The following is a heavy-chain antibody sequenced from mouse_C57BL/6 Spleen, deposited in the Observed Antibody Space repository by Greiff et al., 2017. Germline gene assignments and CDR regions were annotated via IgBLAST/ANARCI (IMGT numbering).Heavy chain of an antibody. CDR3: AIYYGTAYYAMDY. CDR1: GYTFTSYW. Sequence: QVQLQQPGAELVRPGSSVKLSCKASGYTFTSYWMHWVKQRPIQGLEWIGNIDPSDSETHYNQKFKDKATLTVDKSSSTAYMQLSSLTSEDSAVYDCAIYYGTAYYAMDYWGQGTSVTVSS. J-gene: IGHJ4*01. V-gene: IGHV1-52*01. CDR2: IDPSDSET. D-gene: IGHD1-1*01.